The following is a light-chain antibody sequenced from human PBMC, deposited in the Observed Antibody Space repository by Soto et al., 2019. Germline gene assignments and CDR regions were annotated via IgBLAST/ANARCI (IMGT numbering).Light chain of an antibody. V-gene: IGKV3-15*01. CDR2: GAS. CDR1: QSVSSN. CDR3: QQLRSYPST. Sequence: EIVLTQSPGILSLSPGERATLSCRASQSVSSNLAWYQQKPGQAPRLLIYGASTRATGVPARFSGSGSGTEFTLTINSLQSEDFASYYCQQLRSYPSTFGGGTKVDI. J-gene: IGKJ4*01.